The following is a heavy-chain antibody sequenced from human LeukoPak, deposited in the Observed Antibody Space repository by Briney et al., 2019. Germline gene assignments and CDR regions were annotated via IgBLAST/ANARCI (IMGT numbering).Heavy chain of an antibody. CDR1: GFTVSTYI. CDR3: AKERWED. J-gene: IGHJ4*02. CDR2: IDGSGGTT. D-gene: IGHD1-26*01. V-gene: IGHV3-23*01. Sequence: GGSLRLSCAVSGFTVSTYIMSWVRQAPGKGLEWVSTIDGSGGTTYYSDSVKSRFTISRDNSKNTLYLQMNSLRVDDSAVYFCAKERWEDWGRGTLVTVSS.